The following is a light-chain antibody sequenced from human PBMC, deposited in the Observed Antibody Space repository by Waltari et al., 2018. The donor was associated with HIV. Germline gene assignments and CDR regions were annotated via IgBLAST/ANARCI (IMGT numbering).Light chain of an antibody. Sequence: QSALTQPPSASGSPGQPVTISCLGPTRDIGAYHHFHCYQQHPGKAPTILLYEVVKRHSWVPDRFSGSKSGNTASLTVSGLQADDEADYYCISYAGVDNRWVFGGGTKLTVL. V-gene: IGLV2-8*01. CDR2: EVV. CDR3: ISYAGVDNRWV. CDR1: TRDIGAYHH. J-gene: IGLJ3*02.